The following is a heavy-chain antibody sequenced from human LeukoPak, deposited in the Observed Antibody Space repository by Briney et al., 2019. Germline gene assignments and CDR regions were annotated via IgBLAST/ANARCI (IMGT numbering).Heavy chain of an antibody. Sequence: GASVKVSCKASGYTFTSYGISWVRQAPGQGLEWMGWISAYNGNTNYAQKLQGRVTMTTDTSTSTAYMELRSLRSDDTAVYYCARPRSGYSYGSVTGPPDAFDIWGQGTMVTVSS. CDR3: ARPRSGYSYGSVTGPPDAFDI. CDR1: GYTFTSYG. J-gene: IGHJ3*02. V-gene: IGHV1-18*01. CDR2: ISAYNGNT. D-gene: IGHD5-18*01.